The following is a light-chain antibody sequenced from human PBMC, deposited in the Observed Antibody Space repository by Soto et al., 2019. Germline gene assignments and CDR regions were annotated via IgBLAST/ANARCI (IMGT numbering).Light chain of an antibody. V-gene: IGKV4-1*01. CDR2: WAS. CDR3: QKYYSTPRT. CDR1: QSVLYSSNNKNY. Sequence: DIVMTQSPDSLAVSLGERATINCKSSQSVLYSSNNKNYLAWYQQKPGQPPKLLIYWASTRESGVPDRFSGSGPGTDFTLTISSLQAEDVAVYYCQKYYSTPRTFGKGTKVEIK. J-gene: IGKJ1*01.